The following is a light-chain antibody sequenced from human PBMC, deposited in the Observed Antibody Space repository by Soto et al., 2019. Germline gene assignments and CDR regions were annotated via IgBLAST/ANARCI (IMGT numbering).Light chain of an antibody. CDR3: QTWGSGIVV. J-gene: IGLJ2*01. CDR2: LNSDGSH. V-gene: IGLV4-69*01. Sequence: QAVVTQSPSASASLGASVKLTCTLSSGHSNYVIAWHQQQSEKGPRYLMKLNSDGSHSKGDGIPDRFSGSSSGAERYLTISSLQSEDEADYYCQTWGSGIVVFGGGTKVTVL. CDR1: SGHSNYV.